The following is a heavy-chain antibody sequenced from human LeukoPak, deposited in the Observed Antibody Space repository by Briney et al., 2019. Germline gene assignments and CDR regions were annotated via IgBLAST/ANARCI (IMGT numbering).Heavy chain of an antibody. CDR2: INTYNGNT. Sequence: ASVKVSCKASGYIFTSYGISWVRQAPGQGLEWMGWINTYNGNTKYVQKFQGRVTMTTDTSTSTAYMELRSLRSDDTAVYYCAREWRVRGVIDYWGQGTLVTVSS. J-gene: IGHJ4*02. D-gene: IGHD3-10*01. CDR1: GYIFTSYG. CDR3: AREWRVRGVIDY. V-gene: IGHV1-18*01.